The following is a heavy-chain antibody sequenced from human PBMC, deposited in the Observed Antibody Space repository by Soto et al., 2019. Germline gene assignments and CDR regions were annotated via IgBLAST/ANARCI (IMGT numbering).Heavy chain of an antibody. V-gene: IGHV3-7*01. CDR3: ARSQGVGDTNYYYYGMDL. J-gene: IGHJ6*02. D-gene: IGHD3-10*01. CDR2: IKQDGSEK. CDR1: GFTFSSYW. Sequence: EVQLVESGGGLVQPGGSLRLSCAASGFTFSSYWMSWVRQAPGKGLEWVANIKQDGSEKYYVDSVKGRFTISRDNAKNSLYLQMNSLRAEDTAVYYCARSQGVGDTNYYYYGMDLWGQGTTVTVS.